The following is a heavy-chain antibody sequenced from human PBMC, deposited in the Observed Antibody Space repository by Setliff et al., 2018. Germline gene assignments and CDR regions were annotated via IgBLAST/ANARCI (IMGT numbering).Heavy chain of an antibody. J-gene: IGHJ4*02. CDR2: IIPIFGTA. D-gene: IGHD4-17*01. Sequence: ASVKVSCKASGGTFSSYAISWVRQAPGQGLEWMGGIIPIFGTANYAQKFQGRVTITTDESTSTAYMELSSLRSEDTAVYYCARLGGYGDYRTYYFDYWGQGTLVTVSS. V-gene: IGHV1-69*05. CDR3: ARLGGYGDYRTYYFDY. CDR1: GGTFSSYA.